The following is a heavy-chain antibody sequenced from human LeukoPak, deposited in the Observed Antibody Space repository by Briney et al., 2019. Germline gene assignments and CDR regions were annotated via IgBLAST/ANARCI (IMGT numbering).Heavy chain of an antibody. Sequence: SETLSLTCAVYGGSFSGYYWSWIRQPPGKGLEWIGEINHSGSTNYNPSFKSRVTISVDTSKSQFSLKLNSMTAADTAVYYCARGAQTYYDKAPVDYWGQGTLVTVSS. V-gene: IGHV4-34*01. CDR2: INHSGST. J-gene: IGHJ4*02. D-gene: IGHD3-22*01. CDR1: GGSFSGYY. CDR3: ARGAQTYYDKAPVDY.